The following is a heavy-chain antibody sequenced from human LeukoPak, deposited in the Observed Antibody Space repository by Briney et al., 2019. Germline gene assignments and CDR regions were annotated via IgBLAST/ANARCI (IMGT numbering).Heavy chain of an antibody. CDR3: ARVGYSSGRDY. J-gene: IGHJ4*02. CDR2: IYYSGST. D-gene: IGHD6-19*01. Sequence: SGTLSLTCTVSGGSISSYYWSWIRQPPGKGLEWIGYIYYSGSTNYNPSLKSRVTISVDTSKNQFSLKLSSVTAADTAVYYCARVGYSSGRDYWGQGTLVTVSS. V-gene: IGHV4-59*01. CDR1: GGSISSYY.